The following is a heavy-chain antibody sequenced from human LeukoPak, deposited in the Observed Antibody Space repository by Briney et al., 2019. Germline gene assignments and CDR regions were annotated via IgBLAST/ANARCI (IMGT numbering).Heavy chain of an antibody. CDR3: AKADCGGDCSMFDY. D-gene: IGHD2-21*01. CDR2: INTDGSST. CDR1: GFTFSSYW. V-gene: IGHV3-74*01. Sequence: PGGSLRLSCAASGFTFSSYWMHWVRQAPGKGLVWVSRINTDGSSTSYADSVKGRFTISRDNSKNTLYLQMNSLRAEDAAVYYCAKADCGGDCSMFDYWGQGTLVTVSS. J-gene: IGHJ4*02.